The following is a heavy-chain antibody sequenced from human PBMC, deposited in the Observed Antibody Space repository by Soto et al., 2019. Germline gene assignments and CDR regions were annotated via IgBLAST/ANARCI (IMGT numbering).Heavy chain of an antibody. Sequence: SETLSLTCTVSGGSISSYYWSWIRQPPGKGLEWIGYIYHSGSSNYNPSLQSRVTILLDTSKNQLSLKLSSVTAADTAVYYCARHSTFDYYESSGYFYWFDPWGQGTLVTVSS. D-gene: IGHD3-22*01. CDR2: IYHSGSS. CDR1: GGSISSYY. CDR3: ARHSTFDYYESSGYFYWFDP. J-gene: IGHJ5*02. V-gene: IGHV4-59*08.